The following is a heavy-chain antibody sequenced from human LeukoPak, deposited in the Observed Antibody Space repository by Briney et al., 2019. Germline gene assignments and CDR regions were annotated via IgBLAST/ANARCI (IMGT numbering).Heavy chain of an antibody. D-gene: IGHD3-22*01. CDR2: IYITGST. CDR1: GGSIINYY. Sequence: PSETLSLTCSVAGGSIINYYWSWIRQPAGTGLEWVGRIYITGSTTYNPSLQSRLSMSVDTSKNQFSLRLRSVSAADTAVYYCARLKYYDSTGYSPGYYMDVWGKGITVTVSS. J-gene: IGHJ6*03. CDR3: ARLKYYDSTGYSPGYYMDV. V-gene: IGHV4-4*07.